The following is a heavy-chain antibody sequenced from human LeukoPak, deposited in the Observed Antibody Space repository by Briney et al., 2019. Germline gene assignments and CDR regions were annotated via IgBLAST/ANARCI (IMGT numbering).Heavy chain of an antibody. CDR3: ARGDFYDSSVYYYD. J-gene: IGHJ4*02. Sequence: VASVKVSCKASGYTFTGYYIHWVRQAPGQGLEWMGWLNPKSGGRNYAQKFQGRVSMTRDTSISTAYMDLSSLRFDDSAMYYCARGDFYDSSVYYYDWGQGTLIAVSS. CDR1: GYTFTGYY. V-gene: IGHV1-2*02. CDR2: LNPKSGGR. D-gene: IGHD3-22*01.